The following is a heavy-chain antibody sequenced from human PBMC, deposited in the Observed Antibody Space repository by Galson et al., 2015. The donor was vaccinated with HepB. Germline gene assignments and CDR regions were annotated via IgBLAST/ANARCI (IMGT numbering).Heavy chain of an antibody. CDR3: ARSILRARHFDY. CDR2: MDGSGNYI. Sequence: SLRLSCAASGFAFSSYSMNWVRQAPGKGLEWVSSMDGSGNYIYYADSLRGRFTISRDNAENSLYLQMNSLRAEDTAVYYCARSILRARHFDYWGQGTLLTVSS. V-gene: IGHV3-21*01. CDR1: GFAFSSYS. J-gene: IGHJ4*02. D-gene: IGHD1-26*01.